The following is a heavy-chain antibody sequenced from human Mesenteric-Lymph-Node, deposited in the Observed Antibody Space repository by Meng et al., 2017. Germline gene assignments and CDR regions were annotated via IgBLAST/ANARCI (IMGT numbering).Heavy chain of an antibody. CDR3: ARRYCSGGSCYYYYHGMDV. D-gene: IGHD2-15*01. V-gene: IGHV3-11*01. Sequence: GESLKISCAASGFTFSDYYMSWIRQAPGKGLEWVSYISSSGSTIYCADSVKGRFTISRDNAKNSLYLQMNSLRAEDTAVYYCARRYCSGGSCYYYYHGMDVWGQGTTVTVSS. CDR2: ISSSGSTI. J-gene: IGHJ6*02. CDR1: GFTFSDYY.